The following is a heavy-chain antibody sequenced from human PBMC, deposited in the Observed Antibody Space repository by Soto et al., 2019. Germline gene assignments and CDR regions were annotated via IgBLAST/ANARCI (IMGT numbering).Heavy chain of an antibody. Sequence: EVQLLESGGGLVQPGGSLRLSCAASGFTFSSYAMSWVRQAPGKGLEWVSAISGSGGSTYYADSVKGRFTISRDNSKNTLYLQMNSLRAEDTAVYYCATAYYDYILGSYLKPLDYWGQGTLVTVSS. V-gene: IGHV3-23*01. CDR3: ATAYYDYILGSYLKPLDY. CDR2: ISGSGGST. J-gene: IGHJ4*02. CDR1: GFTFSSYA. D-gene: IGHD3-16*02.